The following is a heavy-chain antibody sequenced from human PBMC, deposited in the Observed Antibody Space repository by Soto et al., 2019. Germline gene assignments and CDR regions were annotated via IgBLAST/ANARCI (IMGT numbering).Heavy chain of an antibody. Sequence: QVQLVESGGGVVQPGRSLRLSCAASGFTFSSYGMHWVRQAPGKGLEWVAVISYDGSNKYYADSVKGRFTISRDNSKNTLYLQMNSLRAEDTAVYYCAKSPGSSGWFNWFDPWGQGTLVTVSS. V-gene: IGHV3-30*18. D-gene: IGHD6-19*01. CDR3: AKSPGSSGWFNWFDP. CDR2: ISYDGSNK. J-gene: IGHJ5*02. CDR1: GFTFSSYG.